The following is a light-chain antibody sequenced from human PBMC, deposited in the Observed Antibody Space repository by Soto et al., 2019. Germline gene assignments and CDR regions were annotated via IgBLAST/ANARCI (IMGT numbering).Light chain of an antibody. CDR2: GAS. Sequence: DIVLTQSPGTLSFSPGEIATLSFSASQSVSSSYLAWYQQKPGQAPRLLIYGASSRAAGIPARFSGSGSGTDFTLTISSLEPEDFAVYYCQQRSNWPLTFGGGTKVDIK. CDR3: QQRSNWPLT. CDR1: QSVSSSY. V-gene: IGKV3D-20*02. J-gene: IGKJ4*01.